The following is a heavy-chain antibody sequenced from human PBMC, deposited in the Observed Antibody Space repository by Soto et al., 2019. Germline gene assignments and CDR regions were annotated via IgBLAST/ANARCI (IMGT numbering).Heavy chain of an antibody. Sequence: PSETLSLTCTVSGGSISSYYWSWIRQPPGKGLEWIGYIYYSGSTNYNPSLKSRVTISVDTSKNQFSLRLSSVTAADTAVYYCARDLGYYDSSGYSLWGQGTLVTVS. J-gene: IGHJ4*02. CDR2: IYYSGST. CDR1: GGSISSYY. D-gene: IGHD3-22*01. CDR3: ARDLGYYDSSGYSL. V-gene: IGHV4-59*01.